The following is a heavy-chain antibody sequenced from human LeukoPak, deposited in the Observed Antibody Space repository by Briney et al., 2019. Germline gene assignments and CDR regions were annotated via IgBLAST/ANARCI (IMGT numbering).Heavy chain of an antibody. CDR3: ARDLYYDFWSGQTNWFDP. J-gene: IGHJ5*02. V-gene: IGHV3-23*01. Sequence: GGSLRLSCAASGFTFSSYAMSWVRQAPGKGLEWVSAVSGSGGSTYYADSVKGRFTISRDNAKNSLYLQMNSLRAEDTAVYYCARDLYYDFWSGQTNWFDPWGQGTLVTVSS. CDR1: GFTFSSYA. CDR2: VSGSGGST. D-gene: IGHD3-3*01.